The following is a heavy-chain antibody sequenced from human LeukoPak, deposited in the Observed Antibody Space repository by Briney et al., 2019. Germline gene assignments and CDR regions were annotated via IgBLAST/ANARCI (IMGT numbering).Heavy chain of an antibody. V-gene: IGHV3-30*18. Sequence: PGGSLRLSCAASGFTFRNYGMHWVRQAPGKGLEWVAVISIDGSGKYYADSVKGRFTISRDNSKNTLYLQMNSLRGDDTAVYYCANPQSRGYDYLDYWGQGTLVTVSS. J-gene: IGHJ4*02. D-gene: IGHD5-12*01. CDR1: GFTFRNYG. CDR3: ANPQSRGYDYLDY. CDR2: ISIDGSGK.